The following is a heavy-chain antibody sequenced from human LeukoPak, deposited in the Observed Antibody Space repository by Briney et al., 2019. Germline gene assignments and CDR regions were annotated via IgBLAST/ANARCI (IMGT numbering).Heavy chain of an antibody. V-gene: IGHV4-30-4*01. D-gene: IGHD5-24*01. CDR1: GGSISSSSYY. CDR2: IYYSGST. CDR3: ARDRLRDGYNPRGYYFDY. Sequence: PSETLSLTCTVSGGSISSSSYYWSWIRQPPGKGLEWIGYIYYSGSTYYNPSLKGRVTISVDTSKNQFSLKLSSVTAADTAVYYCARDRLRDGYNPRGYYFDYWGQGTLVTVSS. J-gene: IGHJ4*02.